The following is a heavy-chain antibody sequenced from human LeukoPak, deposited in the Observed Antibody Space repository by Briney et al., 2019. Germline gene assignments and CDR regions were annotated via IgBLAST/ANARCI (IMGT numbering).Heavy chain of an antibody. CDR3: ARSRDGYKNFDY. CDR1: GFTFSTYA. J-gene: IGHJ4*02. Sequence: GGSLRLSCAASGFTFSTYAMTWVRQAPGKGLEWVSLISGTGVSTYYADSVKGRFTISRDNSKNTLYLQMSSLRAEDTAVYYCARSRDGYKNFDYWGQGTLVTVSS. D-gene: IGHD5-24*01. V-gene: IGHV3-23*01. CDR2: ISGTGVST.